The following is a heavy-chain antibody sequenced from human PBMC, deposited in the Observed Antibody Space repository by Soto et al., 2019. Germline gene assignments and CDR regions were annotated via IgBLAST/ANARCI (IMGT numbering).Heavy chain of an antibody. J-gene: IGHJ5*02. CDR1: DYSFTDYG. CDR3: ARDPGGATGFDP. V-gene: IGHV1-18*01. CDR2: MSTYTGDT. D-gene: IGHD3-10*01. Sequence: QVRLVQSGAEVKRPGASVKVSCKTYDYSFTDYGISWVRQAPGQGLDWMGWMSTYTGDTNYARKFRGRVTMTTDLSGSTASMELRSLTPDDTAVYYCARDPGGATGFDPWGQGTSVIVST.